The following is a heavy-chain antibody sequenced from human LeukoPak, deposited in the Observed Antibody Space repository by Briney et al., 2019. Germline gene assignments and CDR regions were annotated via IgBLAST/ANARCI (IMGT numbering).Heavy chain of an antibody. CDR1: GFTFSSYS. D-gene: IGHD3-10*01. V-gene: IGHV3-21*01. J-gene: IGHJ4*02. CDR2: ISSSSSYI. Sequence: PGGSLRLSCAASGFTFSSYSMNWVRRAPGKGLEWVSSISSSSSYIYYADSVKGRFTISRDNAKNSLYLQMNSLRAEDTAVYYCASGLWFGEPKGYWGQGTLVTVSS. CDR3: ASGLWFGEPKGY.